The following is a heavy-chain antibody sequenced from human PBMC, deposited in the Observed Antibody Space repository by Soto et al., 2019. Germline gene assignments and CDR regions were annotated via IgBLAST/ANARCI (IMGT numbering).Heavy chain of an antibody. V-gene: IGHV1-69*13. CDR3: GGGVRELLGLGGMDV. Sequence: SVKVSCKASGGTFSSYAISWVRQAPGQGLEWMGGIIPIFGTANYAQKFQGRVTITADESTSTAYMELSSLRSEDTAVYYCGGGVRELLGLGGMDVWGQGTRVTVS. D-gene: IGHD1-7*01. CDR2: IIPIFGTA. J-gene: IGHJ6*02. CDR1: GGTFSSYA.